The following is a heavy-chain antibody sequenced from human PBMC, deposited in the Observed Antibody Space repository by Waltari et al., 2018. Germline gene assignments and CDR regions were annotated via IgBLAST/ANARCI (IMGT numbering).Heavy chain of an antibody. Sequence: QVQLVQSGAEVKKPGSSVKVSCKASGGTFSSYAISWVRQAPGQGLEWMGEIIPILGIANYAQKFQGRVTITADKSTSTAYMELSSLRSEDTAVYYCATGRYYYDSSGYNYFDYWGQGTLVTVSS. CDR3: ATGRYYYDSSGYNYFDY. CDR1: GGTFSSYA. V-gene: IGHV1-69*10. D-gene: IGHD3-22*01. J-gene: IGHJ4*02. CDR2: IIPILGIA.